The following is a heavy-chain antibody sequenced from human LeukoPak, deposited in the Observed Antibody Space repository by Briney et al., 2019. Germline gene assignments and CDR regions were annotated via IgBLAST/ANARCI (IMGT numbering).Heavy chain of an antibody. D-gene: IGHD1-26*01. CDR2: ISSSSSYI. J-gene: IGHJ4*02. V-gene: IGHV3-21*01. CDR3: ASLVSDSGSHDY. CDR1: GFTFSSYS. Sequence: GGSLRLSCAASGFTFSSYSMNWVRQAPGKGLEWVSSISSSSSYIYYADSVRGRFTISRDNAKNSLYLQMNSLRAEDTAVYYCASLVSDSGSHDYWGQGTLVTVSS.